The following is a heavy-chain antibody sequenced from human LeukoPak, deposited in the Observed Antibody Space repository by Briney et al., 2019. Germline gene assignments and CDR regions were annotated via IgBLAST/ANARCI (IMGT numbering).Heavy chain of an antibody. V-gene: IGHV1-2*06. CDR1: GYTFTGYY. CDR3: ARNTGQGNYYDSSGYSDY. CDR2: INPNSGGT. Sequence: ASVKVSCKASGYTFTGYYMHWVRQAPGQGLEWMGRINPNSGGTNYAQKFQGRVTMTRDTSISTAYMELSRLRSDDTAVYYCARNTGQGNYYDSSGYSDYWGQGTLVTVSS. J-gene: IGHJ4*02. D-gene: IGHD3-22*01.